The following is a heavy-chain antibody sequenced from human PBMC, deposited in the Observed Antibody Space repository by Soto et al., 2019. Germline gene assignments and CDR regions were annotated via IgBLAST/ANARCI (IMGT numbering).Heavy chain of an antibody. CDR3: ERESVSGTDRFDS. J-gene: IGHJ4*02. CDR1: GDSLSTYY. D-gene: IGHD3-16*01. Sequence: QVQLQESGPGLVRPSEPLSLTCTVSGDSLSTYYWSWIRQQAGERRERIGRIHDTGRTNYNPSLKIRVTMSVDTSKNQFSLRVNSVTAADTAVYYCERESVSGTDRFDSWGQGTLVTVSS. CDR2: IHDTGRT. V-gene: IGHV4-4*07.